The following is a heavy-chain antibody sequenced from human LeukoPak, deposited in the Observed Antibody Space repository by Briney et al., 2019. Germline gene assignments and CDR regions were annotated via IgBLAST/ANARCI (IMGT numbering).Heavy chain of an antibody. CDR2: IYPGDSDT. CDR1: GYSFTSYW. Sequence: KPGESLKISCKGSGYSFTSYWIGWVRQMPGKGLEWMGIIYPGDSDTRYSPSFQGQVTISADKSSSTAYLQWHNLRVSDTGMYYCARRVLGYGVETFDYWGQGTLVTVSS. J-gene: IGHJ4*02. D-gene: IGHD4-17*01. CDR3: ARRVLGYGVETFDY. V-gene: IGHV5-51*01.